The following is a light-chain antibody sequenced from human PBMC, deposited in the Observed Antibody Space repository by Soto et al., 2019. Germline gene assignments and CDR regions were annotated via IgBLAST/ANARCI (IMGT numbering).Light chain of an antibody. Sequence: EIVLTQSPATLSLSPGERATLFCRASQSVSRYLAWYQQKPGQAPRLLIYDASDRATGIPARFSGSGSGTDFTLTINSLESEDSAVYFCQQRSDWPPWTFGQGTKVEI. J-gene: IGKJ1*01. CDR3: QQRSDWPPWT. CDR1: QSVSRY. CDR2: DAS. V-gene: IGKV3-11*01.